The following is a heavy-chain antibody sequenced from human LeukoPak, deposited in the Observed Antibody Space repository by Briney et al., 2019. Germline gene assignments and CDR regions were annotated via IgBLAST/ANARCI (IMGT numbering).Heavy chain of an antibody. CDR3: AREHGYSGYDFGPDY. J-gene: IGHJ4*02. D-gene: IGHD5-12*01. Sequence: GGSLRLSCAASGFTFSSYWMSWVRQAPGKGLEWVANIKQDGSEKYYVDSVKGRFTISRDSAKNSLYLQMNSLRAEDTAVYYCAREHGYSGYDFGPDYWGQGTLVTVSS. CDR2: IKQDGSEK. CDR1: GFTFSSYW. V-gene: IGHV3-7*01.